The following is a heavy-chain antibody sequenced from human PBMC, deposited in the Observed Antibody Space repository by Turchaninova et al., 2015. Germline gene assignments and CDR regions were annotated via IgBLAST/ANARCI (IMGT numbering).Heavy chain of an antibody. Sequence: EVQLVESGGGLVKPGGSLRLSCAASGFTFSSYSMNWVRQAPGKGLEGVSSISSRSSYLYYADSVKGHITISRAHAKNSLYLQMNSLRAEDTAVYYCARDLEEGSSGWYGYWGQGTLVTVSS. V-gene: IGHV3-21*01. CDR3: ARDLEEGSSGWYGY. D-gene: IGHD6-19*01. CDR2: ISSRSSYL. CDR1: GFTFSSYS. J-gene: IGHJ4*02.